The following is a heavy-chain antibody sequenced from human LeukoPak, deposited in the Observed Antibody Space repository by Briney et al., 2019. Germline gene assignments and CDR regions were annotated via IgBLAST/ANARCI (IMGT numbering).Heavy chain of an antibody. Sequence: GGSLRLSCAASGFTFSSYWMSWVRQAPGKGLEWVAVISYDGTNKYYADSVKGRFTISRDNSKNTLYLQMNSLRAEDTAMYYCARDLRGLNYFDYWGQGTLVTVSS. J-gene: IGHJ4*02. CDR1: GFTFSSYW. CDR3: ARDLRGLNYFDY. D-gene: IGHD3-10*01. V-gene: IGHV3-30*03. CDR2: ISYDGTNK.